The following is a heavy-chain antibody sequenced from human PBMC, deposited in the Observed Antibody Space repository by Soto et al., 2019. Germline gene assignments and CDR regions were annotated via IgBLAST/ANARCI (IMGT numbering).Heavy chain of an antibody. V-gene: IGHV4-59*01. CDR2: IYYSGST. D-gene: IGHD6-6*01. CDR3: SRSIAWFDP. CDR1: GGSISSYY. J-gene: IGHJ5*02. Sequence: LSLTCTVSGGSISSYYWSWIRQPPGKGLEWIGYIYYSGSTNYNPSLKSRVTISVDTSKNQFSLKLSSVTAADTAVYYCSRSIAWFDPWGQGTLVTVSS.